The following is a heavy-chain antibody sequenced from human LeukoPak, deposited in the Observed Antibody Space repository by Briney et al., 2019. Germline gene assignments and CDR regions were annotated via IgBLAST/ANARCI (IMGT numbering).Heavy chain of an antibody. D-gene: IGHD5-18*01. Sequence: ASVKVSCKASGYTFTSYGITWVRQAPGQGLEWMGWISPYNGNTNYAQKFQGRVTMNTDTSTTTAYIELRSLRSDDTAVYYCARDVTSYGYEAAYYGMDVWGQGTTVTVSS. CDR2: ISPYNGNT. CDR3: ARDVTSYGYEAAYYGMDV. V-gene: IGHV1-18*01. CDR1: GYTFTSYG. J-gene: IGHJ6*02.